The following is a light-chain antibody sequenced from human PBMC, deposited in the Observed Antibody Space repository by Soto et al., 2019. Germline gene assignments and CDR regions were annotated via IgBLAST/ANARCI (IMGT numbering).Light chain of an antibody. CDR2: DVS. V-gene: IGKV3-11*01. Sequence: EIVLTQSPATLSLSPGERATLSCRASQSVTSYLAWYQQKPGQAPRLLIYDVSNWPSGIHARFSATGSATDFTLTFSRLETEDFVVDHCQEYRALSTAFG. CDR3: QEYRALSTA. J-gene: IGKJ1*01. CDR1: QSVTSY.